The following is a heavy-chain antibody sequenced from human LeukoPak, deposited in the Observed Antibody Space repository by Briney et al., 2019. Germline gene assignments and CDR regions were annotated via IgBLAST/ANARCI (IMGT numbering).Heavy chain of an antibody. CDR3: ARDSARLGRYGMDV. V-gene: IGHV3-21*01. CDR2: ISSSSYI. D-gene: IGHD3-22*01. CDR1: GFTFSSYS. J-gene: IGHJ6*02. Sequence: PGGSLRLSCAASGFTFSSYSMNWVRQAPGKGLEWVSSISSSSYIYYADSVKGRFTISRDNAKNSLYLQMNSLRAEDTAVYYCARDSARLGRYGMDVWGQGTTVTVSS.